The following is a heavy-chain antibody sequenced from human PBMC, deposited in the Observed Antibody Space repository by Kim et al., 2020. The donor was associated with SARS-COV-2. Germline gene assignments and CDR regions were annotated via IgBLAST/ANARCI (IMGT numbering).Heavy chain of an antibody. Sequence: SETLSLTCTVSYGSIRSHYWSWIRQPPGKGPEWIGYIYYSGITNYNPSLKSRVTISVDTSRNQFSLRLSSVTAADTAVYYCARGLFDSNAYPLGYWGQGT. D-gene: IGHD3-16*01. CDR1: YGSIRSHY. J-gene: IGHJ4*02. CDR2: IYYSGIT. V-gene: IGHV4-59*11. CDR3: ARGLFDSNAYPLGY.